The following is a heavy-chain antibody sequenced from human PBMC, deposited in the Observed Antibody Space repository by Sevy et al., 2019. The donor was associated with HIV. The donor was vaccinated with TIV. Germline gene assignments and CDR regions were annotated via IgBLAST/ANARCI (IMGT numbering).Heavy chain of an antibody. V-gene: IGHV3-21*01. D-gene: IGHD6-13*01. CDR3: ARDHSSIAAAGTGY. CDR1: GFTFSSYS. CDR2: ISSSSSYI. J-gene: IGHJ4*02. Sequence: GESLKISCAASGFTFSSYSMNWVRQAPGKGLEWVSSISSSSSYIYYADSVKGRFTISRDNAKNSLYLQINSLRAEDTAVYYCARDHSSIAAAGTGYWGQGTLVTVSS.